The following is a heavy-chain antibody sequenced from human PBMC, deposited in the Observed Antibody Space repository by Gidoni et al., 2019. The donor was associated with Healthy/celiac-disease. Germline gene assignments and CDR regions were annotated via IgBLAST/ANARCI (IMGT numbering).Heavy chain of an antibody. J-gene: IGHJ4*02. V-gene: IGHV3-30-3*01. D-gene: IGHD3-22*01. Sequence: QVQLVESGGGVVQPGRSLRLSCAASGFTFSSYAMHWVRQAPGKGLEWVAVISYDGSNKYYADSVKGRFTISRDNSKNTLYLQMNSLRAEDTAVYYCARERRKYYYDSSGPFDYWGQGTLVTVSS. CDR2: ISYDGSNK. CDR1: GFTFSSYA. CDR3: ARERRKYYYDSSGPFDY.